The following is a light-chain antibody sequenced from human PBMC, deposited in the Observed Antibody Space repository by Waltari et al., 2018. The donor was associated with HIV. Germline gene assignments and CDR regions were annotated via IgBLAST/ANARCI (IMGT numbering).Light chain of an antibody. CDR1: RTITSF. CDR3: QQTYSSPRT. J-gene: IGKJ2*01. V-gene: IGKV1-39*01. Sequence: DIQMTPSPSSMSASVGDTVTITCRASRTITSFLNWYQQKPGEAPKLLIYAASTLQSGVPSRFSGSGSGTDFTLTVSSLQPEDFATYYCQQTYSSPRTFGQGTNLQIK. CDR2: AAS.